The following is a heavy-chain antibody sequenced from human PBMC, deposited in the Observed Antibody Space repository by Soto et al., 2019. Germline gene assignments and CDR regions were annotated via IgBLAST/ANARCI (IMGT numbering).Heavy chain of an antibody. D-gene: IGHD5-12*01. CDR1: GYSFTDFA. J-gene: IGHJ5*02. V-gene: IGHV1-3*01. Sequence: QAQLVQSGAEVKKPGASVKVSCKASGYSFTDFAMHWVRLASGQRLEWMGWINADKGDTKYSPKFQGRDTITRDTSATTVYMELRSLRSEDMTVYYCARGPLSGVATIWDYANWFDPGGQGSLVTVST. CDR3: ARGPLSGVATIWDYANWFDP. CDR2: INADKGDT.